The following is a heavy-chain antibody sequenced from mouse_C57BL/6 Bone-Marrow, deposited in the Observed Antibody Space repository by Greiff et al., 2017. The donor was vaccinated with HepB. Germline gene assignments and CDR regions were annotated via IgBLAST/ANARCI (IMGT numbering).Heavy chain of an antibody. V-gene: IGHV1-55*01. J-gene: IGHJ4*01. D-gene: IGHD2-5*01. Sequence: QVQLQQPGAELVKPGASVKMSCKASGYTFTSYWITWVKQRPGQGLEWIGDIYPGSGSTNYNEKFKSKATLTVDTSSRTAYMQLSSLTSEDSAVYYCARLYYSNSYYAMDYWGQGTSVTVSS. CDR3: ARLYYSNSYYAMDY. CDR1: GYTFTSYW. CDR2: IYPGSGST.